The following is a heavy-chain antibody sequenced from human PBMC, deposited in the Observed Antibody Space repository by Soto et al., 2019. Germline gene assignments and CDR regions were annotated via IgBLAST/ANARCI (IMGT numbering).Heavy chain of an antibody. CDR3: VRGPSHGAFDI. V-gene: IGHV3-30-3*01. Sequence: QVQLVESGGDVVQPGRSLRLTCTASGSTLSTYDILWVRQAPGRGLEWVAHIVPDGSRAYYADSVKGRFTISRDNARNTFYLQLDSGSPEDTAVYHCVRGPSHGAFDIWGQGTLVTVSS. J-gene: IGHJ3*02. CDR2: IVPDGSRA. CDR1: GSTLSTYD.